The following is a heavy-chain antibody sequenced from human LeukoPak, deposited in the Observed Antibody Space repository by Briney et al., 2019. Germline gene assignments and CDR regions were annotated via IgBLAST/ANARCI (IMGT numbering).Heavy chain of an antibody. CDR1: GFTFGDYA. V-gene: IGHV3-49*03. CDR2: IRSKAYGGTT. D-gene: IGHD3-22*01. CDR3: TREVVDYYDSSGPDFDY. Sequence: GGSLRLSCTASGFTFGDYAMSWFRQAPGKGLEWVGFIRSKAYGGTTEYAASVEGRFTISRDDSKSIAYLQMNSLKTEDTAVYYCTREVVDYYDSSGPDFDYWGQGTLVTVPS. J-gene: IGHJ4*02.